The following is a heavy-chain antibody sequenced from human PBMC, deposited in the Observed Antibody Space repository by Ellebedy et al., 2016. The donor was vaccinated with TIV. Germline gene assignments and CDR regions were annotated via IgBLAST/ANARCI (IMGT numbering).Heavy chain of an antibody. D-gene: IGHD3-22*01. V-gene: IGHV4-39*01. CDR2: IYYSGST. CDR1: GGSISSSSYY. J-gene: IGHJ6*03. CDR3: ARQDDDSSGYLLGYYYYYMDV. Sequence: SETLSLTXTVSGGSISSSSYYWGWIRQPPGKGLEWIGSIYYSGSTYYNPSLKSRVTISVDTSKNQFSLKLSSVTAADTAVYYCARQDDDSSGYLLGYYYYYMDVWGKGTTVTVSS.